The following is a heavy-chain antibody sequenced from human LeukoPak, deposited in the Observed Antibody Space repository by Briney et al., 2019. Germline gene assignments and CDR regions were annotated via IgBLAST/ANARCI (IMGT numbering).Heavy chain of an antibody. CDR2: IKSKTDGGTT. CDR1: GFTFNNAW. J-gene: IGHJ4*02. V-gene: IGHV3-15*01. D-gene: IGHD1-1*01. CDR3: TTDGGMYNWNDVVY. Sequence: GGSLRLSCAASGFTFNNAWMSWVRQAPGKGLEWVGRIKSKTDGGTTDYAAPVKGRFTISRDDSKHTLFLQMNSLKTEDTAVYYCTTDGGMYNWNDVVYWGQGTLVTVSS.